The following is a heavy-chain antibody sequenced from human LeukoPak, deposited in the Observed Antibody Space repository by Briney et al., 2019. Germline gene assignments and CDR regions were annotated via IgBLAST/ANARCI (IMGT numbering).Heavy chain of an antibody. CDR2: IYSGGST. J-gene: IGHJ3*02. Sequence: GGSLRLSRAASGFTVSSNYMSWVRQAPGKGLEWVSVIYSGGSTYYADSVKGRFTISRDNSKNTLYLQMNSLRAEDTAVYYCARFMVVAASHAFDIWGQGTMVTVSS. CDR3: ARFMVVAASHAFDI. D-gene: IGHD2-15*01. V-gene: IGHV3-66*02. CDR1: GFTVSSNY.